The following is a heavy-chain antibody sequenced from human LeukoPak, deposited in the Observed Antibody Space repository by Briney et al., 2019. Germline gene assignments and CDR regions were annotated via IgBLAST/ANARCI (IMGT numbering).Heavy chain of an antibody. Sequence: PSETLSLTCTVSGGSISSYYWSRIRQPPGKGLEWIGYIYYSGSTNYNPSLKSRVAISVDTSKNQLSLKLSSVTAADTAVYYCARHVRQYGDYASWFDPWGQGTLVTVSS. D-gene: IGHD4-17*01. V-gene: IGHV4-59*08. CDR1: GGSISSYY. J-gene: IGHJ5*02. CDR2: IYYSGST. CDR3: ARHVRQYGDYASWFDP.